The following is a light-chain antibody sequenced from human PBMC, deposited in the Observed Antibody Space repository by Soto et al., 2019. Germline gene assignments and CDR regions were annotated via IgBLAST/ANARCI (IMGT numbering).Light chain of an antibody. CDR3: QQYGGSPGT. Sequence: IVLTQSPGTLSLSPGARAPLSCRASQSVSGSYLAWYQQKPGQAPRLLIYGASSRATGIPDRFSGSGSGTDFTLTITRLEPEDFAMYYCQQYGGSPGTFGQGTKVDI. CDR2: GAS. J-gene: IGKJ1*01. V-gene: IGKV3-20*01. CDR1: QSVSGSY.